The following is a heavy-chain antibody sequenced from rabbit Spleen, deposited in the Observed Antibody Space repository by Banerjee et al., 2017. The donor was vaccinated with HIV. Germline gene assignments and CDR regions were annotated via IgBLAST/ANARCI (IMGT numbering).Heavy chain of an antibody. Sequence: QEQLEESGGDLVKPEGSLTLTCKASGFSFSDRDVMCWVRQAPGKGLQWIACINSYTGKPVYATWAKGRFTISRTSSTTVTLQMTSLTAADTATYFCARDLVAVIGWNFKLWGPGTLVTVS. CDR3: ARDLVAVIGWNFKL. CDR2: INSYTGKP. CDR1: GFSFSDRDV. J-gene: IGHJ4*01. D-gene: IGHD1-1*01. V-gene: IGHV1S45*01.